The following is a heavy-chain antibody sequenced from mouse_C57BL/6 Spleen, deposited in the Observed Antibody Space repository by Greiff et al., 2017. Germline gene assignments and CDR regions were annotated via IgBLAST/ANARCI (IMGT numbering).Heavy chain of an antibody. CDR2: ISDGGSYT. D-gene: IGHD2-5*01. V-gene: IGHV5-4*01. Sequence: EVQRVESGGGLVKPGGSLKLSCAASGFTFSSYAMSWVRQTPEKRLEWVATISDGGSYTYYPDNVKGRFTISRDNAKNNLYLQMSHLKSEDTAMYYCARAYYSNPHAMDYWGQGTSVTVSS. CDR3: ARAYYSNPHAMDY. J-gene: IGHJ4*01. CDR1: GFTFSSYA.